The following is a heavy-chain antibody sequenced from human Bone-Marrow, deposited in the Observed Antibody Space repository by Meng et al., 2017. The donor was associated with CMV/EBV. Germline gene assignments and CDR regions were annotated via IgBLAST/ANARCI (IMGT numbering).Heavy chain of an antibody. CDR1: GFTFSSYA. V-gene: IGHV3-30-3*01. Sequence: LSLTCAASGFTFSSYAMHWVRQAPGKGLEWVAVISYDGSNKYYADSVKGRFTISRDNSKNTLYLQMNSLRAEDTAVYYCARESTGYYYGMDVWGQGTTVTVSS. CDR3: ARESTGYYYGMDV. J-gene: IGHJ6*02. D-gene: IGHD1-1*01. CDR2: ISYDGSNK.